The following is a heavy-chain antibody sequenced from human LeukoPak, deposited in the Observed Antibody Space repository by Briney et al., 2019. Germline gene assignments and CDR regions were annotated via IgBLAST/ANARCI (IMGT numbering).Heavy chain of an antibody. J-gene: IGHJ4*02. CDR1: GGSFSGYY. V-gene: IGHV4-34*01. CDR2: INHSGST. CDR3: ARVVSVDTAMVFDY. D-gene: IGHD5-18*01. Sequence: SETLSLTCAGYGGSFSGYYWGWIRQPPGNGLEGIGEINHSGSTNYNPPLKSRVTISVDTSKNQFSLKLSSVTAADTAVYYCARVVSVDTAMVFDYWGQGTLVIVSS.